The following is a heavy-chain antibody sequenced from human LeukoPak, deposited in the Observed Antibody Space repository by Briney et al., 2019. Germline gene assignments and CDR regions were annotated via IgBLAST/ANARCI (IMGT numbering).Heavy chain of an antibody. CDR1: GYTFTGYY. V-gene: IGHV1-2*02. Sequence: ASVKVSCKASGYTFTGYYMHWVRQAPGQGLEWMGWINPNSGGTNYAQKFQGRVTMTRDTSISTAYMELSRLRSDDTAVYYCARDKFDLEILTYYFDYCGQGTLVTVSS. J-gene: IGHJ4*02. D-gene: IGHD3-16*01. CDR2: INPNSGGT. CDR3: ARDKFDLEILTYYFDY.